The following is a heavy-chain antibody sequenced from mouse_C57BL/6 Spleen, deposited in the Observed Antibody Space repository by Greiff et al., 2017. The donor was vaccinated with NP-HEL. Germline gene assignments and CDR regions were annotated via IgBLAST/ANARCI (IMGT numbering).Heavy chain of an antibody. CDR2: IDPEDGDT. CDR1: GFNIKDYY. CDR3: TTNYVEMDY. Sequence: VHVKQSGAELVRPGASVKLSCTASGFNIKDYYMHWVKQRPEQGLEWIGRIDPEDGDTEYAPKFQGKATMTADTSSNTAYLQLSSLTSEDTAVYYCTTNYVEMDYWGQGTSVTVSS. D-gene: IGHD1-1*01. J-gene: IGHJ4*01. V-gene: IGHV14-1*01.